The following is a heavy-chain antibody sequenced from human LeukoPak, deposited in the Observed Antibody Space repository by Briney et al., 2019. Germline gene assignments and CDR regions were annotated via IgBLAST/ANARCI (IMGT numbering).Heavy chain of an antibody. J-gene: IGHJ4*02. CDR2: ISGSGGTT. CDR3: AKGYCSAGSCVHSDY. CDR1: GFSFSHYA. D-gene: IGHD2-15*01. V-gene: IGHV3-23*01. Sequence: GGSLRLSCAASGFSFSHYAMSWVSQAPGKGLEWVSGISGSGGTTYYADSVKGRFTISRDNSKNTLHLQMNSLRAEDTAVYYCAKGYCSAGSCVHSDYWGQGTLVTVSS.